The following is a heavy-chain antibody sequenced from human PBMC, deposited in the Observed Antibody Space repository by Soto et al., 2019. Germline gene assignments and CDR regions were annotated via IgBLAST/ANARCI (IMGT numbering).Heavy chain of an antibody. D-gene: IGHD2-15*01. J-gene: IGHJ3*02. CDR3: ARRSVGGDDAFDI. CDR2: IIPIFGTA. V-gene: IGHV1-69*06. CDR1: GGTFSSYA. Sequence: SVKVSCKASGGTFSSYAISWVRQAPGQGLEWMGGIIPIFGTANYAQKFQGRVTITADKSTSTAYMELSSLRSEDTAVYYCARRSVGGDDAFDIWGQGTMVTVS.